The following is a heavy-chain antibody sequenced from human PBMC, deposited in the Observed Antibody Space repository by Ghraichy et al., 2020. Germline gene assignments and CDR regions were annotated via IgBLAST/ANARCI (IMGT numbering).Heavy chain of an antibody. Sequence: GGSLRLSCAASGFIFSGYWMSWVRQAPRKGPEWVANIKKDRSEKYYVDSVKGRFTISRDNAKNSLYLQMNSLRAEDTAVYYCARDLGGGWYFDNWGQGALVTVSS. CDR2: IKKDRSEK. J-gene: IGHJ4*02. CDR3: ARDLGGGWYFDN. CDR1: GFIFSGYW. D-gene: IGHD6-19*01. V-gene: IGHV3-7*01.